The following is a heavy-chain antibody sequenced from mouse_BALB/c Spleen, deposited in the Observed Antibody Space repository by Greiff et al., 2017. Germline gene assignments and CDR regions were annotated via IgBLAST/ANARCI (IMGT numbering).Heavy chain of an antibody. D-gene: IGHD2-12*01. J-gene: IGHJ3*01. CDR1: GFTFSSYA. V-gene: IGHV5-6-5*01. CDR2: ISSGGST. Sequence: EVKLMESGGGLVKPGGSLKLSCAASGFTFSSYAMSWVRQTPEKRLEWVASISSGGSTYYPDSVKGRFTISRDNARNILYLQMSSLRSEDTAMYYCARGECYDAWFAYWGQGTLVTVSA. CDR3: ARGECYDAWFAY.